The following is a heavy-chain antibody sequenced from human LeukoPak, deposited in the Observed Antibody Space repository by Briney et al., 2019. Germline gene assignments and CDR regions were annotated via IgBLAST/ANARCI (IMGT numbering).Heavy chain of an antibody. CDR1: GGSISSYY. J-gene: IGHJ4*02. CDR2: IYTIGST. D-gene: IGHD2-8*01. CDR3: ARDDPYCTRGVCYRRGVIDF. V-gene: IGHV4-4*07. Sequence: SETLSLPCAASGGSISSYYWSWIRHPPGKGLEWMGRIYTIGSTNYNPSLKCRVTMSVDTSKNQFSLKLSPVTAADTAVYYCARDDPYCTRGVCYRRGVIDFWGQGTLVTVSS.